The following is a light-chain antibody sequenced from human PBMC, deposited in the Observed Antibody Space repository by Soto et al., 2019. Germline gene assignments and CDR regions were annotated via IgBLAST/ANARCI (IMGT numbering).Light chain of an antibody. J-gene: IGLJ2*01. V-gene: IGLV1-47*01. CDR2: RSD. CDR1: SSNIGSNH. CDR3: SARDDSLSAVV. Sequence: QSVLTQPPSRSGTPGQRVTISCSGSSSNIGSNHVYWYQQFPGMAPKLLMYRSDQRPTGVPDRFSGSKSGTSASLAISGLRSDDEADYYCSARDDSLSAVVFGGGTKLTVL.